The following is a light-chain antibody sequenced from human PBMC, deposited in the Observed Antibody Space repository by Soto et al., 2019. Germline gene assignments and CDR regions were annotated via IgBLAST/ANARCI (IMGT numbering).Light chain of an antibody. Sequence: DMQMTQSPSSVSASVGDRFTITCRANQGIIDILAWYQQKPGKVPQLLIYFASSFGSGVPSRFSVSGSGTDFILTISTLQSDDFATYYCLHTCSFARTVGQGTKVDIK. CDR1: QGIIDI. CDR3: LHTCSFART. J-gene: IGKJ1*01. V-gene: IGKV1-12*01. CDR2: FAS.